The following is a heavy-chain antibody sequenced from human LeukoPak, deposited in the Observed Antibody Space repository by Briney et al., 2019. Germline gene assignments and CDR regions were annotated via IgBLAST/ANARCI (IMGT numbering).Heavy chain of an antibody. J-gene: IGHJ6*02. D-gene: IGHD1-26*01. CDR2: ISYDGRNK. CDR1: GFTFSSYG. V-gene: IGHV3-30*18. Sequence: GGSLRLSCAASGFTFSSYGMHWVRQAPGKGLEWVAVISYDGRNKYYADSVKGRFTISRDNSKNTLYLQMNSLRAEDTAVYYCAKGYSGSYYYYYGMDVWGQGTTVTVSS. CDR3: AKGYSGSYYYYYGMDV.